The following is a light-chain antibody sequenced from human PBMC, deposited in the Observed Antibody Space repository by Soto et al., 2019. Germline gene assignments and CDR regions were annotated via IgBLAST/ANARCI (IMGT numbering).Light chain of an antibody. J-gene: IGKJ5*01. CDR3: QQLNNYPIT. CDR1: QGIASY. CDR2: AAS. Sequence: IQLTQSPSSLSASVGDRVTITCRASQGIASYLAWYQEKPGKAPKLLIYAASTLQSGVPSRFSGSGSGTDFTLTISSLQAEDLATYYCQQLNNYPITFGQWIRLEI. V-gene: IGKV1-9*01.